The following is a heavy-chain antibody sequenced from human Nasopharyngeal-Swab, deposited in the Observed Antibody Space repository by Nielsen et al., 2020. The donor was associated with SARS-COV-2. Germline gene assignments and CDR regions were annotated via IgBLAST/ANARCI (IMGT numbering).Heavy chain of an antibody. CDR1: GFTFSSYA. D-gene: IGHD3-22*01. CDR2: ISGSGGST. J-gene: IGHJ4*02. V-gene: IGHV3-23*01. Sequence: GESLKISCAASGFTFSSYAMSWVRQAPGKGLEWVSGISGSGGSTDYTDSVKGRLTISRDNSKNTLYLQMNSLRAEDTAVFYCAKDSFIVVRGPTSRPFDYWGQGTLVTVSS. CDR3: AKDSFIVVRGPTSRPFDY.